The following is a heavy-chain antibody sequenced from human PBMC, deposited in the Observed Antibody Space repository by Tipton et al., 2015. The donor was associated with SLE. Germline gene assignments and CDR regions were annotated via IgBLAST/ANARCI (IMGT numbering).Heavy chain of an antibody. V-gene: IGHV4-39*01. J-gene: IGHJ6*02. CDR1: GGSIRSSTSY. CDR3: ARRLGTPYYYYALDV. Sequence: GLVKPSETLSLTCTVSGGSIRSSTSYWVWIRQPPVKGLEWIGSINYSGNTYYDPSLKSRVTISVDTPKNQFSLKLTSVTAADTAVYFCARRLGTPYYYYALDVWGQGTTVTVSS. CDR2: INYSGNT.